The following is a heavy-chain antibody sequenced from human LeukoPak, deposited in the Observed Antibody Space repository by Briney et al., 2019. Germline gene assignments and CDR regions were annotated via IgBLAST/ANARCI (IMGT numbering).Heavy chain of an antibody. Sequence: SVKVSCKASGYTFTNYVISWVRQAPGQGLEWMGWISAYNGNTNYAQKLQGRVTMTTDTSTSTAYMELRSLRSDDTAVYYCARSGPYQLLSYFDYWGQGTLVTVSS. CDR1: GYTFTNYV. CDR2: ISAYNGNT. J-gene: IGHJ4*02. D-gene: IGHD2-2*01. CDR3: ARSGPYQLLSYFDY. V-gene: IGHV1-18*01.